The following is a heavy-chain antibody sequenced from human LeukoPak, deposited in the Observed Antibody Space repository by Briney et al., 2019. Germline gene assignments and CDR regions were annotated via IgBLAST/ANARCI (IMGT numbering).Heavy chain of an antibody. CDR1: GFTISDYA. V-gene: IGHV3-30*04. CDR3: ANDGSGSPGDY. J-gene: IGHJ4*02. CDR2: ISNDGSKT. Sequence: PGGSLRLSCAVSGFTISDYAMHWVRQAPGKGLEWVAVISNDGSKTDYADSVKGRFTISRDNSKNTVYLQLNSLNPGDTAVYYCANDGSGSPGDYWGQGTLVTVSS. D-gene: IGHD3-10*01.